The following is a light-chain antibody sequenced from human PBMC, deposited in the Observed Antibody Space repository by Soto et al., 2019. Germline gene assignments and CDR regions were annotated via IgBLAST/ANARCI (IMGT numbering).Light chain of an antibody. V-gene: IGKV1-5*01. CDR1: QTFHTW. Sequence: EIQMTQSPSTLSASVXDRVTITCRASQTFHTWVAWYQQHPGEAPKLLIYDTSSLGSGVPSRFSGSESGTDFTLTISILQPDYFATYFCLHSDSYYTFGHGTKVDIK. J-gene: IGKJ1*01. CDR3: LHSDSYYT. CDR2: DTS.